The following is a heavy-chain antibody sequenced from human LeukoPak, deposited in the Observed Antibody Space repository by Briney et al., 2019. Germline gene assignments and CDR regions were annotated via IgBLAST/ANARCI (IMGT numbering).Heavy chain of an antibody. CDR2: INHSGST. CDR3: ARGRNWFDP. Sequence: SETLSLTCAVYGGSFNNYYWSWIRQPPGKGLEWIGEINHSGSTNYTPSLKSRVTMSVDTSSNQFSLNLISVTAADTAVYFCARGRNWFDPWGQGTLVTVSS. CDR1: GGSFNNYY. V-gene: IGHV4-34*01. J-gene: IGHJ5*02.